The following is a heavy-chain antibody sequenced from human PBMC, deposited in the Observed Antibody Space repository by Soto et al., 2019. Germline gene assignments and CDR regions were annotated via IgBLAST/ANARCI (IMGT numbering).Heavy chain of an antibody. CDR2: IYKSATT. Sequence: PSESLSLTCSVSGDSISTFDYFWAWIRQPPGQTLEYIGYIYKSATTYYNPSFESRVAISLDTSKSQFSLTVTSVTAGDTAVYFCARGRYCLTGSCFPNWFDSWGRGTLVTVSS. D-gene: IGHD2-15*01. J-gene: IGHJ5*01. CDR3: ARGRYCLTGSCFPNWFDS. V-gene: IGHV4-30-4*01. CDR1: GDSISTFDYF.